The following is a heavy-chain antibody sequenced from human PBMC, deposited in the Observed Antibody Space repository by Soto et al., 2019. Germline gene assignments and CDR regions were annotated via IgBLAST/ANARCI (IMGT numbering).Heavy chain of an antibody. CDR1: GGTISGYY. D-gene: IGHD3-3*01. CDR2: IYSSGST. Sequence: SETLSLTCTVTGGTISGYYWTWIRQSAGGGLEWIGRIYSSGSTNYNPSLKSRVTISLDTSMNHFSLRLSSVTAADTAVYYCARGQRFSDWFDPWGQGTLVTVPS. J-gene: IGHJ5*02. V-gene: IGHV4-4*07. CDR3: ARGQRFSDWFDP.